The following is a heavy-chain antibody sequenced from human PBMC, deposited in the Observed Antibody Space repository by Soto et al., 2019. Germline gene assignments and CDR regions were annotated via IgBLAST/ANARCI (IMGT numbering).Heavy chain of an antibody. CDR3: AKSYGSSGLRWFDP. V-gene: IGHV3-23*01. CDR2: ISGSGGST. J-gene: IGHJ5*02. CDR1: GFTFNSYA. D-gene: IGHD6-6*01. Sequence: GGSLRLSCAASGFTFNSYAMSWVRQAPGKGLEWVSAISGSGGSTYYADSVKGRFTISRDNSKNTLYLQMNSLRAEDTAVYYCAKSYGSSGLRWFDPWGQGTLVTVSS.